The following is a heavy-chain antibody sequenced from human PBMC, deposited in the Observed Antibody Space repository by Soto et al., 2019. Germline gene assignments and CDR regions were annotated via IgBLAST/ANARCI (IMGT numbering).Heavy chain of an antibody. CDR3: ARGRPDF. V-gene: IGHV1-2*02. CDR2: INPNNGDT. CDR1: GYSFTDYY. Sequence: ASVKVSCKTSGYSFTDYYVHWVRQAPGQGLEWMGRINPNNGDTTYAQKFQGRVTMTRDTSIGTAYMEMHSLRSDDTAVYYCARGRPDFWGQGTLVTVSS. J-gene: IGHJ4*02.